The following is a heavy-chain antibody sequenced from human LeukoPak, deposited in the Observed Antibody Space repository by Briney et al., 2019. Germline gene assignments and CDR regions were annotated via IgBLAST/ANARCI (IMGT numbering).Heavy chain of an antibody. V-gene: IGHV3-74*01. Sequence: GGSLRLSCAASEFTIGRYWMHWVRQAPGKGLVWVSNINNDGSITTYADSVKGRFTISRDNVKNTLFLQMNSLGAEDTALYYCARGWNTTPRSGFDIWGLGTMVTVSS. CDR1: EFTIGRYW. CDR3: ARGWNTTPRSGFDI. J-gene: IGHJ3*02. CDR2: INNDGSIT. D-gene: IGHD1/OR15-1a*01.